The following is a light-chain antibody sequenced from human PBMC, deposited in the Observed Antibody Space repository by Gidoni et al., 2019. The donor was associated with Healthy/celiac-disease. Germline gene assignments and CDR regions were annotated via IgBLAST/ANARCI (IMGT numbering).Light chain of an antibody. CDR2: GKN. CDR3: NSRDSSGNHLE. CDR1: SLRSYY. V-gene: IGLV3-19*01. J-gene: IGLJ2*01. Sequence: SSELTQDPAVSVALGQTVRITCQGDSLRSYYASWYQQKPGQPPVLVIYGKNNRPSGIPDPFSGSSSGNTASLTLTGAQAEDEADYYCNSRDSSGNHLEFAGGTKLTVL.